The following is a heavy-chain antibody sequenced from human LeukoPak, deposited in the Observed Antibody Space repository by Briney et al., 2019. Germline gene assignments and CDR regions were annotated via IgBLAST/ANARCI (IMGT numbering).Heavy chain of an antibody. CDR2: IYTSGST. Sequence: SGTLSLTCTVSGGSISSYYWSWIRQPAGKGLEYIGRIYTSGSTNYNPSFKSRVTMSVDTSKDQFSLKLNSVTAADTAVYYCVKILGTTGGESYLFDYWGQGTLVTVSS. CDR3: VKILGTTGGESYLFDY. J-gene: IGHJ4*02. CDR1: GGSISSYY. V-gene: IGHV4-4*07. D-gene: IGHD1-7*01.